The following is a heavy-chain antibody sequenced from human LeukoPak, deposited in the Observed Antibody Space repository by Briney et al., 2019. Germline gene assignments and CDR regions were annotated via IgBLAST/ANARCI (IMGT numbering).Heavy chain of an antibody. Sequence: PGGSLRLSCAASGFTFSNYVMHWVRQAPGKGLEWVSYIIASSATIYYADSVKGRFTISRDNAKNSLYLQMNSLRAEDTAVYYCARIGMPKYRFSSSPRMSDYYYYYYMDVWGKGTTVTVSS. CDR2: IIASSATI. CDR3: ARIGMPKYRFSSSPRMSDYYYYYYMDV. J-gene: IGHJ6*03. CDR1: GFTFSNYV. V-gene: IGHV3-48*01. D-gene: IGHD6-6*01.